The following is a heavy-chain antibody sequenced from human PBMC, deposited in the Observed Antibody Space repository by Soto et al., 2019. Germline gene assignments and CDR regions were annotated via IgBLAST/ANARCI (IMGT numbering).Heavy chain of an antibody. CDR1: GYTFTSYG. Sequence: ASVKVSCKASGYTFTSYGISWVRQAPGQGLEWMGWISAYSGNTNYAQKLQGRVTMTTDTSTSTAYMELRSLRSDDTAVYYCARDSRGWSPVDYWGQGTLVTVSS. V-gene: IGHV1-18*01. D-gene: IGHD6-19*01. CDR2: ISAYSGNT. J-gene: IGHJ4*02. CDR3: ARDSRGWSPVDY.